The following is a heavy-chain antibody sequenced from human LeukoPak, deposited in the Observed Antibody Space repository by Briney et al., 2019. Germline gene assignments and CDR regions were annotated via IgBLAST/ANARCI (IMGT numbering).Heavy chain of an antibody. J-gene: IGHJ4*02. CDR3: AKGGAYHYYDSSGLDY. CDR2: ISGSGGST. Sequence: GGSLRLSCAASGFTFSSYAMSWVRQAPGKGLEWVSAISGSGGSTYYADSVKGRFTISRDNSKNTLYLQMNRLRAEDTAVYYCAKGGAYHYYDSSGLDYWGQGTLVTVSS. V-gene: IGHV3-23*01. CDR1: GFTFSSYA. D-gene: IGHD3-22*01.